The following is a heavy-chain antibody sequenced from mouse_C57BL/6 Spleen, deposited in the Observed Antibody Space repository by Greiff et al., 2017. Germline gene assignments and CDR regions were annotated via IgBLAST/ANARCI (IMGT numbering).Heavy chain of an antibody. V-gene: IGHV14-1*01. CDR3: TPIYYDYDVFPFAY. D-gene: IGHD2-4*01. J-gene: IGHJ3*01. CDR2: IDPEDGDP. CDR1: GFNIKDYY. Sequence: VQLQQSGAELVRPGASVKLSCTASGFNIKDYYMHWVKQRPEQGLEWIGRIDPEDGDPEYAPKFQGKATMTADTSSNTAYLQLSSLTSEDTAVYYCTPIYYDYDVFPFAYWGQGTLVTVSA.